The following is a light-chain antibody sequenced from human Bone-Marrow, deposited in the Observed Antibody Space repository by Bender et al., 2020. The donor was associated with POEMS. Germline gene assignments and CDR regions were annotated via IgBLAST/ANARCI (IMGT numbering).Light chain of an antibody. Sequence: QSALTQPASVSGSPGQSITISCTGTSSDVGYYNYVSWYQQHPGKAPKLLIYDVSDRPSGVSNRFSGSKSGNTASLTISGLQAEDEAEYWCSSFTSSITPYVFGTGTTVTVL. CDR2: DVS. CDR1: SSDVGYYNY. CDR3: SSFTSSITPYV. V-gene: IGLV2-14*01. J-gene: IGLJ1*01.